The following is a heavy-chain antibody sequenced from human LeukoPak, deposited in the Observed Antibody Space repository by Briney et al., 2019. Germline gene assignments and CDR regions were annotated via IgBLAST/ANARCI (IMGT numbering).Heavy chain of an antibody. CDR2: INHSGST. J-gene: IGHJ5*02. D-gene: IGHD3-22*01. Sequence: SETLSLTCAVYGGSFSGYYWSWIRQPPGKGLEWIGEINHSGSTNYNPSLKSRVTISVDTSKNQFSLKLSSVTAADTAVYYCASPPDHYDSSGYSSWGQGTLVTVSS. V-gene: IGHV4-34*01. CDR3: ASPPDHYDSSGYSS. CDR1: GGSFSGYY.